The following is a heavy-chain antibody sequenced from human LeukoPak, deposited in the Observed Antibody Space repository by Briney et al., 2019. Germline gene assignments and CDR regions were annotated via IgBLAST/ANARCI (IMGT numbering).Heavy chain of an antibody. Sequence: ASVTVSCKTSVYTFTPYGVSWVRQAPGQGLEWMGWVSGYPGNTNYAERLQGRVTMTTDTSTSTVYMELTSLRSDDTAVYYCARGEVSASLYYFDFWGQGTLVTVS. CDR2: VSGYPGNT. CDR1: VYTFTPYG. D-gene: IGHD5/OR15-5a*01. J-gene: IGHJ4*02. CDR3: ARGEVSASLYYFDF. V-gene: IGHV1-18*01.